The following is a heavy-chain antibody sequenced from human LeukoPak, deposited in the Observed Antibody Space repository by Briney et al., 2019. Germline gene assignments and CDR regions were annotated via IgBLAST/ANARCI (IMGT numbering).Heavy chain of an antibody. CDR2: VKQDGGDK. D-gene: IGHD3-10*01. V-gene: IGHV3-7*01. Sequence: GGSLRLSCAASGFTFSRYWMSWVRQAPGQGLEWVANVKQDGGDKYYVDSAKGRFTISRDNAKNSLYLQMNSLGADDTAVYYCARDNSGSYDFWGQGTLVTVSS. CDR1: GFTFSRYW. CDR3: ARDNSGSYDF. J-gene: IGHJ4*02.